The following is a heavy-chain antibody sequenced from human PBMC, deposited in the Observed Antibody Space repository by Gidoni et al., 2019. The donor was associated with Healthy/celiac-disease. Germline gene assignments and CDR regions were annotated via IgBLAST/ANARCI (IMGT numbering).Heavy chain of an antibody. D-gene: IGHD1-26*01. V-gene: IGHV1-69*04. CDR1: GGTFSSYA. CDR2: IIPILGIA. CDR3: ARDLGGSYSGHFDY. J-gene: IGHJ4*02. Sequence: QVQLVQSGAEVKKPGSSVKVSCKASGGTFSSYAISWVRQAPGQGLEWMGRIIPILGIANYAQKFQGRVTITADKSTSTAYMELSSLRSEDTAVYYCARDLGGSYSGHFDYWGQGTLVTVSS.